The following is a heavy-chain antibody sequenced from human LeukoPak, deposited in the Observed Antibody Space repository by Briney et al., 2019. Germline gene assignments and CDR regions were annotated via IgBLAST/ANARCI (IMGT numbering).Heavy chain of an antibody. CDR3: AKPPPEYSGTWYSPPFDY. CDR1: GFTFSSYA. Sequence: GGSLRLSCAAAGFTFSSYAMGWVRQAPGKGLEWVSAVSGSGDNTYYADSVKGRFTISRDNSKNTLYLQMNSLRAEDTAVYYCAKPPPEYSGTWYSPPFDYWGQGTLVTVSS. CDR2: VSGSGDNT. J-gene: IGHJ4*02. V-gene: IGHV3-23*01. D-gene: IGHD6-13*01.